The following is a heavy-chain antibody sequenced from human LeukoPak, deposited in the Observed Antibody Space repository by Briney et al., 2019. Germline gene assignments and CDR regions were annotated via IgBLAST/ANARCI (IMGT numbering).Heavy chain of an antibody. D-gene: IGHD6-6*01. V-gene: IGHV1-2*02. CDR2: INPNSGGT. Sequence: ASVKVSCKASGYTFTGYYMHWVRQAPGQGLEWMGWINPNSGGTNYAQKFQGRVTMTRDTSISTAYMELSRLRSDDTAVYYCAREGQLGIGAFDIWGQGTMVTVSS. J-gene: IGHJ3*02. CDR3: AREGQLGIGAFDI. CDR1: GYTFTGYY.